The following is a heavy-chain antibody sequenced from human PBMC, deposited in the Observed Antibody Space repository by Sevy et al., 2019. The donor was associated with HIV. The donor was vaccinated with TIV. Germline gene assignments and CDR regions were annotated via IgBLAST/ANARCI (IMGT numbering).Heavy chain of an antibody. CDR1: GFNLRTYD. V-gene: IGHV3-13*01. Sequence: GGPLRLSCAASGFNLRTYDMHWVRQAPGKGLEWVSAIGTAGDTSYPASVKGRFTISRENARNSLHLQMNNLGVGDTAMYFCARGGSDAFDFWGRGAMVTVSS. CDR2: IGTAGDT. CDR3: ARGGSDAFDF. D-gene: IGHD3-10*01. J-gene: IGHJ3*01.